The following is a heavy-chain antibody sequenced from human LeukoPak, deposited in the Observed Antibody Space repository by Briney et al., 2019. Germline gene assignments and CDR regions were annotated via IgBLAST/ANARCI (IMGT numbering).Heavy chain of an antibody. D-gene: IGHD6-13*01. Sequence: SQTLSLTCAVSGDSVSNNSATWNWIRQSPSRGLEWLGRAYYRSKWYDDHAVSVKGRITINPDTSKNQFSLHLNSVTPEDTAVYYCASDRGVGAAVYFDFWGQGILVTVAS. CDR2: AYYRSKWYD. CDR1: GDSVSNNSAT. J-gene: IGHJ4*02. CDR3: ASDRGVGAAVYFDF. V-gene: IGHV6-1*01.